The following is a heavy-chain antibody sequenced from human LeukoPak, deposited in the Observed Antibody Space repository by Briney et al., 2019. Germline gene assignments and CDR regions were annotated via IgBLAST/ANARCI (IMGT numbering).Heavy chain of an antibody. V-gene: IGHV4-39*07. CDR2: IYYSGST. CDR1: GGSISSSSYY. CDR3: ARDEPESTLHYYGSGNDAFDI. J-gene: IGHJ3*02. Sequence: SETLSLTCTVSGGSISSSSYYWGWIRQPPGKGLEWIGSIYYSGSTYYNPSLKSRVTISVDTSKNQFSLKLSSVTAADTAVYYCARDEPESTLHYYGSGNDAFDIWGQGTMVTVSS. D-gene: IGHD3-10*01.